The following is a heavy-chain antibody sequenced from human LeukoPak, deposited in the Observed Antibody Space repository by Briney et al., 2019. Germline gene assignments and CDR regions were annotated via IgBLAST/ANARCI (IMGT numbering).Heavy chain of an antibody. CDR1: GGSISSGSYY. CDR2: IYTSGST. V-gene: IGHV4-61*02. Sequence: SETLSLTCTVSGGSISSGSYYWSWIRQPAGKGLEWIGRIYTSGSTNYNPSLKSRVTIPVDTSKNQFSLKLSSVTAADTAVYYCAREFKVWDSSSSVLGYFDYWGQGTLVTVSS. CDR3: AREFKVWDSSSSVLGYFDY. D-gene: IGHD6-6*01. J-gene: IGHJ4*02.